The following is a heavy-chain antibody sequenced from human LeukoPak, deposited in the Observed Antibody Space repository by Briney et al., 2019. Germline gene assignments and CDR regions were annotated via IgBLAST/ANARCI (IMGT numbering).Heavy chain of an antibody. Sequence: GGSLRLSCAASGFTFSSYGMHWVRQAPGKGLEWVAFIRYDGSNKYYADSVKGRFTISRDNSKNTLYLQMNSLRAEDTAVYYCAKDRSPMVRGVTVDYWGQGTLVTVSS. V-gene: IGHV3-30*02. J-gene: IGHJ4*02. CDR2: IRYDGSNK. CDR1: GFTFSSYG. CDR3: AKDRSPMVRGVTVDY. D-gene: IGHD3-10*01.